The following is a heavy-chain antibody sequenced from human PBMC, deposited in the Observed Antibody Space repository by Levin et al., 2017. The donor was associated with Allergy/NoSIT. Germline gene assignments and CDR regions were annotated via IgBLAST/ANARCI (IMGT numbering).Heavy chain of an antibody. J-gene: IGHJ4*02. V-gene: IGHV3-9*01. CDR2: INWNSVDI. D-gene: IGHD6-19*01. CDR3: AKRGSGWSLDY. Sequence: SCAASGFTFDDVAMHWVRQAPGKGLEWIAGINWNSVDIGYADSVKGRFTVSRDNAKNSLYLQMNSLRPEDTALYFCAKRGSGWSLDYWGLGTLVTVSS. CDR1: GFTFDDVA.